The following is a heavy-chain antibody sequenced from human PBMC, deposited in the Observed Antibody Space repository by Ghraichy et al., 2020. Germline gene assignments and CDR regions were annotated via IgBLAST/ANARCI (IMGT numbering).Heavy chain of an antibody. CDR1: GYTFTSYA. Sequence: ASVKVSCKASGYTFTSYAMHWVRQAPGQRLEWMGWINAGNGNTKYSQKFHGRVTITRDTSASTAYMELSSLRSEDTAVYYCARGLIAVAGYGMDVWGQGTTVTVSS. CDR3: ARGLIAVAGYGMDV. CDR2: INAGNGNT. V-gene: IGHV1-3*01. J-gene: IGHJ6*02. D-gene: IGHD6-19*01.